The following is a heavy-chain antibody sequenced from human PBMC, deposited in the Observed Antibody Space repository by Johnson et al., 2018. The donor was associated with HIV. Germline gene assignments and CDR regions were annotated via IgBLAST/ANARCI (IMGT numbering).Heavy chain of an antibody. CDR2: ISWNSGSI. V-gene: IGHV3-9*01. J-gene: IGHJ3*02. CDR3: FLGQTQRGDAFDI. Sequence: VQLVESGGGLVQPGRSLRLSCAASGFTFDDYAMHWVRQAPGKGLAWVSGISWNSGSIGYADSVKGRFTISRDNAKNSLYLQMTSLRAEDTALYYCFLGQTQRGDAFDIWGQGTMVTVSS. D-gene: IGHD6-25*01. CDR1: GFTFDDYA.